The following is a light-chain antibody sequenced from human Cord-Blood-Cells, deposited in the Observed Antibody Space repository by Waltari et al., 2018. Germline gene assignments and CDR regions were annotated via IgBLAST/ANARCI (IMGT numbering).Light chain of an antibody. CDR2: DVS. Sequence: QSALTQPASVSGSPGQSITISCTGTSSHVCGYNYVSWYQQHTGKAPKLMIYDVSNRPSGVSNRFSGSKSVNTASLSISGLQAEDEADYYCSSYTSSSTWVFGGGTKLTVL. CDR3: SSYTSSSTWV. CDR1: SSHVCGYNY. V-gene: IGLV2-14*01. J-gene: IGLJ3*02.